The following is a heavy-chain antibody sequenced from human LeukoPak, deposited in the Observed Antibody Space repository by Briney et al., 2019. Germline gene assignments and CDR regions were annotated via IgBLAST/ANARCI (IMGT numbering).Heavy chain of an antibody. Sequence: GGSLRLSFAASGFTFRSYAMRWVRQAAGKGLEWVSAISGSGGSTYYTDSVKGRFTISRDNSKNTLYLQMNSLRAEDTAVYYCAKGQSGYSYGSTPDYWGQGTLVTVSS. D-gene: IGHD5-18*01. V-gene: IGHV3-23*01. CDR3: AKGQSGYSYGSTPDY. CDR2: ISGSGGST. J-gene: IGHJ4*02. CDR1: GFTFRSYA.